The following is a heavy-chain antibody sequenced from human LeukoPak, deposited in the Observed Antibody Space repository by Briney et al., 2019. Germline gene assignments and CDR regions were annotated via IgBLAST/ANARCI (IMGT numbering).Heavy chain of an antibody. J-gene: IGHJ4*02. CDR2: IRSKTYGETT. V-gene: IGHV3-49*04. D-gene: IGHD6-19*01. CDR1: GFSFGDND. CDR3: TRGIAKTGMNC. Sequence: GGSLTLSCTASGFSFGDNDMTWVRQAPGRGLEWVGFIRSKTYGETTEYAASVKGRFTISRDDSKSIAYLQMNSLKSEDTAVYYCTRGIAKTGMNCWGQGTLVTVSA.